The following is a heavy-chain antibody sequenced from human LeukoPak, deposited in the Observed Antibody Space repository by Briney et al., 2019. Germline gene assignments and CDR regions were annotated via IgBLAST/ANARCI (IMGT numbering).Heavy chain of an antibody. Sequence: SETLSLTCAVYGGSFSGYYWSWIRQPPGKGLEWIGEINHSGSTNYNPSLKSRVTISVDTSKNQFPLKLSSETAADTAVYYCARAPDYGDYETAFDIWGQGTMVTVSS. CDR1: GGSFSGYY. V-gene: IGHV4-34*01. D-gene: IGHD4-17*01. J-gene: IGHJ3*02. CDR3: ARAPDYGDYETAFDI. CDR2: INHSGST.